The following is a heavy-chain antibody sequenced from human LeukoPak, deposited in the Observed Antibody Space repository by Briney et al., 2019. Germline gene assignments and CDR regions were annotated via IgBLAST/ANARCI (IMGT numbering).Heavy chain of an antibody. Sequence: TGGSLRLPCAVSGFTFSNYVMSWVRQAPGKGLEWVSGISGSGDSTYYADSVKGRFTISRDNSKNTLYLQMNSLRVEDTAAYYCAKVRAPSGWFNSDYWGQGTLVTVSS. CDR3: AKVRAPSGWFNSDY. J-gene: IGHJ4*02. CDR1: GFTFSNYV. D-gene: IGHD6-19*01. V-gene: IGHV3-23*01. CDR2: ISGSGDST.